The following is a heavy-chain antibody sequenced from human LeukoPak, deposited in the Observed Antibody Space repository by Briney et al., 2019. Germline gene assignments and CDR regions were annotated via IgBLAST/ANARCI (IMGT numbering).Heavy chain of an antibody. J-gene: IGHJ4*02. Sequence: SETLSLTCTVSGGSISSYYWSWIRQPPGKGLECVGYIYYSGSSNYNPSLKSRVTISVDTSKNQFSLRLSSVTAADTAVYYCARRTYFYDSSGYYFDYWGQGTLVTVSS. V-gene: IGHV4-59*01. CDR3: ARRTYFYDSSGYYFDY. D-gene: IGHD3-22*01. CDR2: IYYSGSS. CDR1: GGSISSYY.